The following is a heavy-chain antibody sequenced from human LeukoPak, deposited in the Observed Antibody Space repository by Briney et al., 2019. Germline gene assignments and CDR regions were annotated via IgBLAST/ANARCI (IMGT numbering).Heavy chain of an antibody. J-gene: IGHJ4*02. V-gene: IGHV1-2*02. D-gene: IGHD5-18*01. CDR3: ARGGYSYADFDY. Sequence: GASVKVSCKASGYTFAGNYMHWVRQAPGQGLEWMGWINPKSGDTNHAQKFQGRVTMTRDTSITTVYMELSSLRSDETAVYYCARGGYSYADFDYWGQGTLVTVSS. CDR2: INPKSGDT. CDR1: GYTFAGNY.